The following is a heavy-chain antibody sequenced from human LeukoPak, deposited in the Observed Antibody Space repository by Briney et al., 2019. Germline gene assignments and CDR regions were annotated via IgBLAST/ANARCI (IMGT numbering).Heavy chain of an antibody. CDR2: IYTSGST. CDR3: PRHSAWIGSPPPPARSGLRREY. CDR1: GGSISSYY. V-gene: IGHV4-4*07. D-gene: IGHD1-26*01. Sequence: SETLSLTCTVSGGSISSYYWSWIRQPAGKGLEWIGRIYTSGSTNYNPSLKSRVTMSVDTSNNQFSLKLSSVTAADTAVYYCPRHSAWIGSPPPPARSGLRREYCGQGTLVSVSS. J-gene: IGHJ4*02.